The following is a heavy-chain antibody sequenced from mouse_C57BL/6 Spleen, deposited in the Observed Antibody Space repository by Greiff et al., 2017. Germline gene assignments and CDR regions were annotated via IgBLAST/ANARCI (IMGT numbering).Heavy chain of an antibody. CDR1: GFTFTDYY. Sequence: DVMLVESGGGLVQPGGSLSLSCAASGFTFTDYYMSWVRQPPGKALEWLGFIRNKANGYTTEYSASVKGPFTIARDNSQSILYLQMNALRAEDSATYYCASSGNWYFDVWGKGTTVTVSS. CDR2: IRNKANGYTT. CDR3: ASSGNWYFDV. V-gene: IGHV7-3*01. D-gene: IGHD4-1*01. J-gene: IGHJ1*03.